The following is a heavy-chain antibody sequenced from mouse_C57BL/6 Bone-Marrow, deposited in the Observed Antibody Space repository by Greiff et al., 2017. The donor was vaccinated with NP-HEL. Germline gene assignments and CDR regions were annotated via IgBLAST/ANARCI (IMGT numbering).Heavy chain of an antibody. V-gene: IGHV1-52*01. CDR3: ARQDPRQLRLNYFDY. CDR1: GYTFTSYW. Sequence: QVQLKQPGAELVRPGSSVKLSCKASGYTFTSYWMHWVKQRPIQGLEWIGNIDPSDSETHYNQKFKDKATLTVDKSSSTAYMQLSSLTSEDSAVYYCARQDPRQLRLNYFDYWGQGTTLTVSS. D-gene: IGHD3-2*02. CDR2: IDPSDSET. J-gene: IGHJ2*01.